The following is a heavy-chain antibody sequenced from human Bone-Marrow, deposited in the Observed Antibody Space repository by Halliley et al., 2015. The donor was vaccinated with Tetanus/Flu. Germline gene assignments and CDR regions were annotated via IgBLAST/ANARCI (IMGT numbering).Heavy chain of an antibody. J-gene: IGHJ3*01. V-gene: IGHV6-1*01. CDR3: TASGTEALDF. D-gene: IGHD1-26*01. CDR2: TFSPSRWHY. Sequence: LEWLGRTFSPSRWHYDYAVSVQSRITISPDTSKNQFSLQLTSVTPEDTAVYYCTASGTEALDFWGQGTLVTVSS.